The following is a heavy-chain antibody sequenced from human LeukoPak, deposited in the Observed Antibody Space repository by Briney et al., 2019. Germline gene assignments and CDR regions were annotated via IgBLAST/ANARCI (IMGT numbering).Heavy chain of an antibody. CDR3: ARVIWFGESKRDY. D-gene: IGHD3-10*01. V-gene: IGHV3-66*01. Sequence: PSGGSLGLSCAASGFSVDGNYMTWVRQAPGKGLEWVSVIFSGDSIYYADSVKGRFTISRDNSKNTLNLQMNSLRAEDTAVYYCARVIWFGESKRDYWGQGTLVTVSS. CDR1: GFSVDGNY. J-gene: IGHJ4*02. CDR2: IFSGDSI.